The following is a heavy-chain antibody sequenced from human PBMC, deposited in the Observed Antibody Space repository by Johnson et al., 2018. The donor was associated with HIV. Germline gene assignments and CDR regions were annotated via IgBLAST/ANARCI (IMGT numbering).Heavy chain of an antibody. V-gene: IGHV3-7*01. J-gene: IGHJ3*02. CDR2: IKQDGSET. D-gene: IGHD3-22*01. Sequence: VQLVESGGGLVQPGGSLRLSCAASGFTFSSYWMSWVRQAPGKGLEWVANIKQDGSETYYVDSVKGRFTISRDNAKNSLYLQMNSLRAEDTAVYYCARDGRKLTYYYDSSGYDDAFDIWGQGTMVTVSS. CDR1: GFTFSSYW. CDR3: ARDGRKLTYYYDSSGYDDAFDI.